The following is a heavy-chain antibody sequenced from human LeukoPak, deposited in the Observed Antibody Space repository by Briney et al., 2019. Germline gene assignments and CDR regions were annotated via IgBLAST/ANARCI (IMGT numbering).Heavy chain of an antibody. V-gene: IGHV4-4*07. CDR2: FQTSGST. CDR1: GGSISSYY. Sequence: SETLSLICSVSGGSISSYYWNWIRQPAGKGLEWIGRFQTSGSTDYNPSLKSRVTISSDTSKNQFSLKVDSVTAADTAVYYCAGVFGDFNYWGQGTLVTVSS. J-gene: IGHJ4*02. D-gene: IGHD3-10*02. CDR3: AGVFGDFNY.